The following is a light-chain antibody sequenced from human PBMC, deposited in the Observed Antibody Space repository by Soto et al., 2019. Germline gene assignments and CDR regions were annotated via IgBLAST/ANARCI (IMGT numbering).Light chain of an antibody. V-gene: IGLV1-47*01. CDR3: AAWDDSLSALV. CDR2: RND. J-gene: IGLJ3*02. Sequence: QAVVTQPPSASGTPGQRVTISCSGSSSNIESNYVYWYQQLPGSAPKLLIYRNDRRPSGVPDRFSGSKSGTSASLAISGLRSEDEADYYCAAWDDSLSALVFGGGTKVTVL. CDR1: SSNIESNY.